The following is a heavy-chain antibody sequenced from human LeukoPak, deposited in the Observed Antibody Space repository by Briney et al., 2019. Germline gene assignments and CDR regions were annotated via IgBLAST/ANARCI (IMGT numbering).Heavy chain of an antibody. Sequence: PGGSLRLSCAASGFTFSSYGMHWVRQAPGKGLEWVAFIRYDGSNKYYADSVKGRFTISRDNSKNTLYLQMNSLRAEDTAVYYCAKDGEEYYYGSRSFLAPVYWGQGTLVTVSS. D-gene: IGHD3-10*01. CDR3: AKDGEEYYYGSRSFLAPVY. J-gene: IGHJ4*02. CDR2: IRYDGSNK. V-gene: IGHV3-30*02. CDR1: GFTFSSYG.